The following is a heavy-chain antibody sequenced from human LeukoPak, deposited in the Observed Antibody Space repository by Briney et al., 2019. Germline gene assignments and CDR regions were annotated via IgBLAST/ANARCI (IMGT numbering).Heavy chain of an antibody. CDR1: GFTFSSYS. CDR3: ARETPPQYYDFWSGYYPQADAFDI. V-gene: IGHV3-48*01. CDR2: ISSSSSTI. D-gene: IGHD3-3*01. Sequence: GGSLRLSCAASGFTFSSYSMNWVRQAPGKGLEWVSYISSSSSTIYYADSVKGRFTISRDNAKNSLYLQMNSLRAEDTAVYYCARETPPQYYDFWSGYYPQADAFDIWGQGTMVTVSS. J-gene: IGHJ3*02.